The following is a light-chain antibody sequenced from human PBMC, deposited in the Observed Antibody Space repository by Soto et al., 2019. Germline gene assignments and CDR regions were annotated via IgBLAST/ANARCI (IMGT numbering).Light chain of an antibody. V-gene: IGKV3-15*01. Sequence: EIVMTQSPATLSVSPGERATLSCRASQSVSSNLAWYQQKPGQAPRLLIYGASTRATGIPARFSGSGSGTEFPLTISSLQSEDFAFYYCQQYNNWPPLLTFGGGTKVEIK. J-gene: IGKJ4*01. CDR1: QSVSSN. CDR2: GAS. CDR3: QQYNNWPPLLT.